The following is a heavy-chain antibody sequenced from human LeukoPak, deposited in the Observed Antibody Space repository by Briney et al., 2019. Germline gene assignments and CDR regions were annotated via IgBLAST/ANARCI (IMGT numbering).Heavy chain of an antibody. J-gene: IGHJ4*02. CDR3: TTKVPPGSNYYFDY. CDR2: IRTKSNNYAT. CDR1: GSGFTFSGSA. V-gene: IGHV3-73*01. Sequence: PGGSLRLSCAASGSGFTFSGSALHWVRQASGKGLEWVGLIRTKSNNYATAYAASVQGRFTISRDDSKKTAYLQMNGLKTDDTAVYYCTTKVPPGSNYYFDYWGQGTLVTVSS. D-gene: IGHD6-13*01.